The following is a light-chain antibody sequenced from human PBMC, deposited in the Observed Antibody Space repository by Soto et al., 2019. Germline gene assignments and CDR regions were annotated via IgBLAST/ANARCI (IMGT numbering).Light chain of an antibody. CDR1: SGSVSTDHY. CDR2: STN. CDR3: VLYMGRGISM. J-gene: IGLJ3*02. Sequence: QAVVTQEPSLSVSPAGTVTLTCALNSGSVSTDHYPSWYRQTPGRAPRTLIYSTNTRSSGVPDRFSGSIVENKAALTIAGAQADDECDYYCVLYMGRGISMFGGGTKLTVL. V-gene: IGLV8-61*01.